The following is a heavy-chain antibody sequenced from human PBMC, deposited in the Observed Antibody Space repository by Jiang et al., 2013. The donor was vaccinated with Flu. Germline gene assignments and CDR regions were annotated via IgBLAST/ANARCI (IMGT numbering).Heavy chain of an antibody. J-gene: IGHJ4*02. CDR2: IYETGSA. Sequence: SGPGLVKPSQTLSLTCTVSGGSISSGGYYWTWIRQHAERGLEWIGHIYETGSAYYSPSLKSRVSISKDSSKNQFSLKLNSVTAADTAVYYCARYRAEFDYWGQGTLVTVHS. CDR3: ARYRAEFDY. D-gene: IGHD1-26*01. V-gene: IGHV4-31*03. CDR1: GGSISSGGYY.